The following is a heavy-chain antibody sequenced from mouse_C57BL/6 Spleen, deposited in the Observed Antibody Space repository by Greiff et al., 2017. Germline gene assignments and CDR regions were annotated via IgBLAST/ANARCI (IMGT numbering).Heavy chain of an antibody. CDR1: GFSLTSYG. Sequence: QVQLQQSGPGLVAPSQSLSITCTVSGFSLTSYGVHWVRQPPGKGLEWLVVIWSDGSTTYNSALKSRLSISKDNSKSQVFLKMNSLQTDDTAMYYCARHGGNYYWYFDVWGTGTTVTVSS. V-gene: IGHV2-6-1*01. CDR3: ARHGGNYYWYFDV. CDR2: IWSDGST. J-gene: IGHJ1*03. D-gene: IGHD2-1*01.